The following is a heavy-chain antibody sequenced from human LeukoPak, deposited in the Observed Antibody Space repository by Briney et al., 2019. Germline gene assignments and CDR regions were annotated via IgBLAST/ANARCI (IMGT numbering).Heavy chain of an antibody. V-gene: IGHV1-8*01. CDR1: GYTFTSYD. Sequence: GASVKVSCKASGYTFTSYDINWVRQATGQGLEWMGWMNPNSGNTGYAQKFQGRVTMTRNTSISTAYMELSSLRSEDTAVYYCASWHLMMTRGPDAFDIWGQGTMVTVSS. CDR3: ASWHLMMTRGPDAFDI. J-gene: IGHJ3*02. CDR2: MNPNSGNT. D-gene: IGHD2-8*01.